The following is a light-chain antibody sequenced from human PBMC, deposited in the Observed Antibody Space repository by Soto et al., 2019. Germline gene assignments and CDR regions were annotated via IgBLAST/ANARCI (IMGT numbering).Light chain of an antibody. J-gene: IGLJ1*01. CDR1: SSDVGGYNY. Sequence: QSALTRPASVSGAPGQAITISCTGTSSDVGGYNYVSWYQQHPGKAPKLMIYDVSNRPSGVSNRFSGSKSGNTASLTISGLQAEGEADYYCSSYTSSSTLDVFGTGTKVTVL. V-gene: IGLV2-14*01. CDR2: DVS. CDR3: SSYTSSSTLDV.